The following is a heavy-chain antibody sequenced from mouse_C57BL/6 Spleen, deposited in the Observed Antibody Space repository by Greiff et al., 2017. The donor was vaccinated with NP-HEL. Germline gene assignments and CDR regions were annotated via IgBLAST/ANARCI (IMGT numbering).Heavy chain of an antibody. Sequence: EVNVVESGAELVKPGASVKLPCTASGFNIKDYYMHWVKQRTEQGLEWIGRIDPEDGETKYAPKFQGKATITADTSSNTAYLQLSSLTSEDTAVYYCARGQLRLSWFAYWGQGTLVTVSA. CDR3: ARGQLRLSWFAY. V-gene: IGHV14-2*01. CDR1: GFNIKDYY. CDR2: IDPEDGET. J-gene: IGHJ3*01. D-gene: IGHD3-2*02.